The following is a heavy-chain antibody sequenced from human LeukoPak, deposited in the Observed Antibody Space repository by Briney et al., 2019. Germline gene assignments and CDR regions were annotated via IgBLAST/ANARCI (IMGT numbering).Heavy chain of an antibody. Sequence: PGGSLRLSCAASGFTFSSYVMTWVRQAPGRGLEWVSGISGSAGNTYYADSVKGRFTISRDNSKNTLDPQMNSLRAEDTAVYYCAKAYSGYDYSFDNWGQGTLVTVSS. J-gene: IGHJ4*02. D-gene: IGHD5-12*01. CDR1: GFTFSSYV. CDR2: ISGSAGNT. V-gene: IGHV3-23*01. CDR3: AKAYSGYDYSFDN.